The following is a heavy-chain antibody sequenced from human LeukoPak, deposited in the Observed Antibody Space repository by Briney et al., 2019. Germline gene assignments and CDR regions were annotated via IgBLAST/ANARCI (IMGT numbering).Heavy chain of an antibody. J-gene: IGHJ1*01. CDR3: SRWVAYQYFQD. V-gene: IGHV3-49*03. CDR2: IRSKAYGGTI. CDR1: GGSISSYY. Sequence: LSLTCTVSGGSISSYYWSWIRQPPGKGLEWVGFIRSKAYGGTIEYAASVKGRFTISRDDSKSIAYLQMNSLKSEDTAVYYCSRWVAYQYFQDWGQGTLVTVSS. D-gene: IGHD2-21*01.